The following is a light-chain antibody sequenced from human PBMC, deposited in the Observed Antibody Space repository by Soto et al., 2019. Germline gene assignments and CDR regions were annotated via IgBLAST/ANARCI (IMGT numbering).Light chain of an antibody. CDR1: QNIRNW. CDR2: DAS. CDR3: QQYNTYST. V-gene: IGKV1-5*01. J-gene: IGKJ5*01. Sequence: IQLSQSPSTMSPRVGATLTITCRASQNIRNWLAWYQQKPGKAPNPLIYDASSLKSGVPARFSGSGSGTEFTLTISSLQPDDFATYYCQQYNTYSTFGQGTGLEI.